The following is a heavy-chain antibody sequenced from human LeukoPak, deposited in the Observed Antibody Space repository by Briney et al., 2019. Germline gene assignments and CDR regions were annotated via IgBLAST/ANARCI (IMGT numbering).Heavy chain of an antibody. D-gene: IGHD1-26*01. CDR3: ARQTGSSQIVGATTHFDP. CDR1: GGSITNYSYY. V-gene: IGHV4-39*01. J-gene: IGHJ5*02. CDR2: IYYSGST. Sequence: SETLSLTCTVFGGSITNYSYYWGWIRQPPGKGLEWIGTIYYSGSTYQKPSLKSRVSISVDTSKNQISLKLSSVTAADTAVYYCARQTGSSQIVGATTHFDPWGQGTLVTVSS.